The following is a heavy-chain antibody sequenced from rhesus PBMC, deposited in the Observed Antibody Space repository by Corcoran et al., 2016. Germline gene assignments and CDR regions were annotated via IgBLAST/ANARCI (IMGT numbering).Heavy chain of an antibody. V-gene: IGHV4-169*02. J-gene: IGHJ4*01. Sequence: QLQIQESGPGLLKPSETLFVTCSVSGDSSSNHYWSWFRQAPGKGLEWIAYIHGSGHTPVYNRFLRSRVSRSGDTAVNQVYLRLNSVTAADTAMYYCSRDEGSRGNWGLYEYWGQGVLVTVSS. CDR2: IHGSGHTP. CDR1: GDSSSNHY. CDR3: SRDEGSRGNWGLYEY. D-gene: IGHD7-45*01.